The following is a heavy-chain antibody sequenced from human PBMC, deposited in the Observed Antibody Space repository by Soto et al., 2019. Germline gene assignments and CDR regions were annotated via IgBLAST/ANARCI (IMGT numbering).Heavy chain of an antibody. CDR1: GVAISRSSYC. D-gene: IGHD3-10*01. V-gene: IGHV4-39*01. CDR2: LYYSGNT. J-gene: IGHJ5*02. Sequence: SETLSLTCTYSGVAISRSSYCWGWIRQPPGKGLDWIGTLYYSGNTNYTPTLKGRVTLFVDKSKNHVSLGLSSGSAADTTVYYGATHSLYGWPFDALGQCTPVTVSS. CDR3: ATHSLYGWPFDA.